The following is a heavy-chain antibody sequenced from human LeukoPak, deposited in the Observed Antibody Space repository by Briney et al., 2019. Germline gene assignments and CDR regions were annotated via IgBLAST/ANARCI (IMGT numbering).Heavy chain of an antibody. Sequence: GGSLRLSCAASGFTFSSYAMSWVRQAPGKGLEWVSAISGSGGSTYYADSVKGWFTISRDNSKNTLYLQMNSLRAEDTAVYYCAKDANSYSGYDFYFDYWGQGTLVTVSS. V-gene: IGHV3-23*01. CDR3: AKDANSYSGYDFYFDY. CDR2: ISGSGGST. D-gene: IGHD5-12*01. J-gene: IGHJ4*02. CDR1: GFTFSSYA.